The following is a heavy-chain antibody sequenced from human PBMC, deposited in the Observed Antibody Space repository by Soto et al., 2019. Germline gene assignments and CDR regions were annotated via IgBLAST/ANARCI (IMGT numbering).Heavy chain of an antibody. Sequence: QLQLQESGPGLVKPSETLSLTCAVSGGSISGYYWTWIRQPPGKGLEWVGSLFYGGTIDYNASLKSRLTISVDTSKNQFSLKLRSVTAADTAVYYCVRHRGLPPVYWGQGTLVTASS. J-gene: IGHJ4*02. D-gene: IGHD3-10*01. V-gene: IGHV4-39*01. CDR3: VRHRGLPPVY. CDR2: LFYGGTI. CDR1: GGSISGYY.